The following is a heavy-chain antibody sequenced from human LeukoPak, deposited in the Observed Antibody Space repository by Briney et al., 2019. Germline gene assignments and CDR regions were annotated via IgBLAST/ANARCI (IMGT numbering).Heavy chain of an antibody. D-gene: IGHD2-8*01. Sequence: SVKVSCKASGGTFSSYAISWVRQAPGQGLEWMGGIIPIFGTANYAQKFQGRVTITTDESTSTAYMELSSLRSEDTAVYYCARSPPPRSGMHYYYMDVWGKGTTVTVSS. J-gene: IGHJ6*03. V-gene: IGHV1-69*05. CDR2: IIPIFGTA. CDR3: ARSPPPRSGMHYYYMDV. CDR1: GGTFSSYA.